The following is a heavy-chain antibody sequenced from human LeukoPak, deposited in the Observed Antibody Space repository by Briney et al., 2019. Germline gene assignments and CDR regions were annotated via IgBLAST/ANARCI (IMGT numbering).Heavy chain of an antibody. CDR3: ARGAELRFSFTYYYYMDV. D-gene: IGHD3-3*01. V-gene: IGHV1-8*01. CDR2: MNPNSGNT. Sequence: GASVKVSCKASGYTFTSYDINWVRQATGQGLEWMGWMNPNSGNTGYAQKFQGRVTITRNTSISTAYMELSSLRSEDTAVYYCARGAELRFSFTYYYYMDVWGKGTTVTVSS. J-gene: IGHJ6*03. CDR1: GYTFTSYD.